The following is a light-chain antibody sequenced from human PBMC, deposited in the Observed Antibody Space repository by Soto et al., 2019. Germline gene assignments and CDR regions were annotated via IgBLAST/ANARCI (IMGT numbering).Light chain of an antibody. CDR2: GAS. V-gene: IGKV3-20*01. CDR3: QQYGSSGT. Sequence: EIVLTQYQGNLSLSPGEIATLSCRASQSVSNNYLAWYQQKPGQAPRLLIYGASNRATGIPDRFSGSGSGTDFTLTISRLEPEDFAVYYCQQYGSSGTFGQGTKVDIK. J-gene: IGKJ1*01. CDR1: QSVSNNY.